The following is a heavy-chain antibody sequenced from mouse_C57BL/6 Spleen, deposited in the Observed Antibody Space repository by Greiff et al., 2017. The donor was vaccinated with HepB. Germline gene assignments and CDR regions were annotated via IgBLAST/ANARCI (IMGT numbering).Heavy chain of an antibody. J-gene: IGHJ2*01. V-gene: IGHV5-12*01. D-gene: IGHD2-13*01. Sequence: EVKLMESGGGLVQPGGSLKLSCAASGFTFSDYYMYWVRQTPEKRLEWVAYISNGGGSTYYPDTVKGRFTISRDNAKNTLYLQMSRLKSEDTAMYYCARQRGLGFDYWGQGTTLTVSS. CDR1: GFTFSDYY. CDR2: ISNGGGST. CDR3: ARQRGLGFDY.